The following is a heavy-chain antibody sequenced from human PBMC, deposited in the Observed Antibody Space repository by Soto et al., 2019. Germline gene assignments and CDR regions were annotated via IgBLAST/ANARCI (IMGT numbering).Heavy chain of an antibody. D-gene: IGHD6-19*01. CDR2: IYHSGST. V-gene: IGHV4-30-2*01. Sequence: QLQLQESGSGLVKPSQTLSLTCAVSGGSISSGGYSWSWIRQPPGKGLEWIGYIYHSGSTYYNPTLKSRVTTSVDRSKNQFSRKLSSVTAADTAVYYCARAGVLGAVAADYWGQGTLVTVSS. J-gene: IGHJ4*02. CDR3: ARAGVLGAVAADY. CDR1: GGSISSGGYS.